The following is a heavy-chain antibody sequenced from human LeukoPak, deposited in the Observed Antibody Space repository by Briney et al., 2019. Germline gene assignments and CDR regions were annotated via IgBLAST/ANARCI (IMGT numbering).Heavy chain of an antibody. J-gene: IGHJ4*02. CDR2: ISGSGGST. CDR3: AKDPNGPEAEYYFDY. V-gene: IGHV3-23*01. Sequence: GGSLRLSCAASGFTFSSYAMSWVRQAPGKGLEWVSAISGSGGSTYYADSVKGRFTISRDNSKNTLYLQMNSLRAEDTAVYYCAKDPNGPEAEYYFDYWGQGTLVTVSS. CDR1: GFTFSSYA. D-gene: IGHD1-1*01.